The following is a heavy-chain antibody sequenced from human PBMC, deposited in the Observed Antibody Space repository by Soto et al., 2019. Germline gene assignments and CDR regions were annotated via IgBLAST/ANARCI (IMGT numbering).Heavy chain of an antibody. V-gene: IGHV1-18*01. CDR1: GYTFTSHG. CDR2: ISAYNGNT. Sequence: ASVKVSCKASGYTFTSHGISWVRQAPGQGLEWMGWISAYNGNTNYAQKLQGRVTMTTDTSTSTAYMELRSLRSDDTAVYYCARDSTTVTHHYYYYYYMDVWGKGTTVTVSS. D-gene: IGHD4-17*01. CDR3: ARDSTTVTHHYYYYYYMDV. J-gene: IGHJ6*03.